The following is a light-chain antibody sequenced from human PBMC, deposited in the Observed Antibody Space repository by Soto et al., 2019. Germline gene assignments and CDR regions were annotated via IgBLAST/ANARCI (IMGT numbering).Light chain of an antibody. J-gene: IGLJ1*01. CDR2: EVS. CDR1: SSDVGGYNY. V-gene: IGLV2-14*01. Sequence: QPVLTQPASVSGSPGQSITISCTGTSSDVGGYNYVSWYQQHPGKAPKLMIFEVSDRPSGVSNRFSGSKSANTASLTISGLQAEDEADYYCSSYVSSSYVFGTGTKLTVL. CDR3: SSYVSSSYV.